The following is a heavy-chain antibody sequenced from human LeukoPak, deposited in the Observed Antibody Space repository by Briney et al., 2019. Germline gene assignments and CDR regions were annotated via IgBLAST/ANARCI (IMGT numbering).Heavy chain of an antibody. Sequence: PGRSLRLSCAASGFTFSSYGMHWVRQAPGKGLEWVAVISYDGSNKYYADSVKGRFTISRDNSKNTQYLQMNSLRAEDTAVYYCAKEGYYYDSSGFPYFDYWGQGTLVTVSS. CDR3: AKEGYYYDSSGFPYFDY. CDR2: ISYDGSNK. V-gene: IGHV3-30*18. CDR1: GFTFSSYG. J-gene: IGHJ4*02. D-gene: IGHD3-22*01.